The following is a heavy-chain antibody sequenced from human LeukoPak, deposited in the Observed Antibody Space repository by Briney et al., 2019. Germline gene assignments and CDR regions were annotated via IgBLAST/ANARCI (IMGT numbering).Heavy chain of an antibody. CDR1: GYTFNTYG. D-gene: IGHD3-10*01. CDR3: ARDLWFGELLVWFDP. Sequence: ASVKVSCKASGYTFNTYGITWVRQAPGQGLEWMGWISGYNGKTKYAQKLQDRVTMTTDTSTTTAYMELRSLRSDDTAVYYCARDLWFGELLVWFDPWGQGTLVTVSS. J-gene: IGHJ5*02. CDR2: ISGYNGKT. V-gene: IGHV1-18*01.